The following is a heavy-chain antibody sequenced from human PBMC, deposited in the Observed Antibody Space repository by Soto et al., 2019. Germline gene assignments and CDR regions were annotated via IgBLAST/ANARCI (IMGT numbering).Heavy chain of an antibody. J-gene: IGHJ4*02. V-gene: IGHV1-18*04. CDR3: ARHRFNYYDDTVYYYFDY. D-gene: IGHD3-22*01. CDR2: ISGHNGNT. CDR1: GYSFTSYG. Sequence: ASVKVSCKASGYSFTSYGISWVRQAPGQGPEWIGWISGHNGNTNHPQSLQGRVTMTTDTSRNTAYMELRSLRSDDTAVYYCARHRFNYYDDTVYYYFDYWGQGTLVTVSS.